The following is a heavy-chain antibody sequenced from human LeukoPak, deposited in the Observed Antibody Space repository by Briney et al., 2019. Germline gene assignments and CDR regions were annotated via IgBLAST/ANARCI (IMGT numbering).Heavy chain of an antibody. Sequence: GGSLRLSCAASGFTFSSYAMSWVRQAPGKGLEWVSAISGSGGSTYYAGSVKGRFTISRDNSKNTLYLQMNSLRAEDTAVYYCAKVGSGWYRGYFDYWGQGTLVTVSS. CDR2: ISGSGGST. CDR1: GFTFSSYA. D-gene: IGHD6-19*01. CDR3: AKVGSGWYRGYFDY. V-gene: IGHV3-23*01. J-gene: IGHJ4*02.